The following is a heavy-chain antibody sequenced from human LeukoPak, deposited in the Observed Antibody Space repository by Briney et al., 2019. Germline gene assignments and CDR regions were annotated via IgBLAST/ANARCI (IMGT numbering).Heavy chain of an antibody. J-gene: IGHJ4*02. CDR1: GVSITSYF. V-gene: IGHV4-59*01. CDR3: ARGRVPGA. Sequence: SETQSLTCTVSGVSITSYFWSWIRQPPGRGLEWIGYIYHSGSTNSNPSLKSRVSISLDTSKNQFSLKLSSVTAADTAVYYCARGRVPGAWGQGTLVTVSS. D-gene: IGHD6-19*01. CDR2: IYHSGST.